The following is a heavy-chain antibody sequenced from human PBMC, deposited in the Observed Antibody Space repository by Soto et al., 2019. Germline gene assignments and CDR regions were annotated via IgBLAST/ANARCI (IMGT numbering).Heavy chain of an antibody. D-gene: IGHD1-1*01. J-gene: IGHJ6*02. CDR2: ISWNSGSK. CDR3: AKDTATSYYYGMDV. Sequence: GGSLSLSCAASGLTFSSYAMSWVRQAPGKGLEWVSSISWNSGSKGYADSVKGRFTISRDNAKNSLYLQMNSLRVEDTALYYCAKDTATSYYYGMDVWGQGTTVTVSS. CDR1: GLTFSSYA. V-gene: IGHV3-9*01.